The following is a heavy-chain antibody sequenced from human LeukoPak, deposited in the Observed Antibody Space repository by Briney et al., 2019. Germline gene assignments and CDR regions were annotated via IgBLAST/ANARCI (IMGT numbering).Heavy chain of an antibody. Sequence: ASVKVSCKASGGIFSTYAISWVRQAPGQGLEWMGGIMPMFATTNYAQRFQDRVTITADKATTTAYMELSSLTPEDTAIYYCARGVRFVADCPSSTCYTPDFWGQGTLVTVSS. CDR3: ARGVRFVADCPSSTCYTPDF. J-gene: IGHJ4*02. V-gene: IGHV1-69*06. CDR1: GGIFSTYA. D-gene: IGHD2-2*02. CDR2: IMPMFATT.